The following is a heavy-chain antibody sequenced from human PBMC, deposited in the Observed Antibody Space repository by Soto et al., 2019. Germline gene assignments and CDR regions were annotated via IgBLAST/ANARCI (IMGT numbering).Heavy chain of an antibody. V-gene: IGHV1-3*01. J-gene: IGHJ6*02. D-gene: IGHD3-10*01. CDR1: GYTFTSYA. CDR2: INAGNGNT. Sequence: GASAKVSCKASGYTFTSYAMHWVRQAPGQRLEWMGWINAGNGNTKYSQKFQGRVTITRDTSASTAYMELSSLRSEDTAVYYCARGGGYGSGSYYYGMDVWGQGTTVTVSS. CDR3: ARGGGYGSGSYYYGMDV.